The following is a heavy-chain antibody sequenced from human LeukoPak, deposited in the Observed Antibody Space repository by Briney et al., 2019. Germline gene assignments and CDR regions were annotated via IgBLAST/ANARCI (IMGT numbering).Heavy chain of an antibody. V-gene: IGHV7-4-1*02. CDR1: GYTFTSYA. Sequence: GASVKVSCKASGYTFTSYAMNWVRQAPGQGLEWMGWINTNTGNPTYAQGFTGRFVFSLDTSVSTAYLQISSLKAEDTAVYYCARDGWYYDFWSGGSFYYYYYMDVWGKGTTVTVSS. J-gene: IGHJ6*03. D-gene: IGHD3-3*01. CDR2: INTNTGNP. CDR3: ARDGWYYDFWSGGSFYYYYYMDV.